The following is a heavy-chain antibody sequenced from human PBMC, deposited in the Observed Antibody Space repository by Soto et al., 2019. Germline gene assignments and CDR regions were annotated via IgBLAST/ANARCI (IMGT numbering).Heavy chain of an antibody. D-gene: IGHD6-19*01. Sequence: PGGSLRLSCTASGFTFSNYGLTWVRQAPGKGLEWVSFISSGSAYTYVADSVKGRFTISRDNARDSGFLEMNSLRDEDTGIYYGARSRSNWLELDSWGQGTLVTVSS. V-gene: IGHV3-21*04. CDR3: ARSRSNWLELDS. CDR2: ISSGSAYT. J-gene: IGHJ4*02. CDR1: GFTFSNYG.